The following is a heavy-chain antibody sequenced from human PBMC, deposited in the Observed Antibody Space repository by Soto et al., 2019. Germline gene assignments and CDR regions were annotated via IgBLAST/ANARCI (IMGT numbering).Heavy chain of an antibody. Sequence: QVQLVQSGAEVKKPGSSVKVSCKASGGTFSSYAISWVRQAPGQGLEWMGGIIPIFGTANYAQKCQGRVTINADETTSTAYMELSSLISEDTAGYYCARDSGGTTVAFGMDVWGQGTTVNVSS. D-gene: IGHD4-17*01. V-gene: IGHV1-69*01. CDR2: IIPIFGTA. J-gene: IGHJ6*02. CDR3: ARDSGGTTVAFGMDV. CDR1: GGTFSSYA.